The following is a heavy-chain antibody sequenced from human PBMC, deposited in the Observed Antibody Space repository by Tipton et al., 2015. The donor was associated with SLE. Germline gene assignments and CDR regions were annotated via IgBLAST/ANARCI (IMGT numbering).Heavy chain of an antibody. D-gene: IGHD6-13*01. CDR2: IYYSGST. CDR1: GGSVSSGSYY. J-gene: IGHJ5*02. Sequence: TLSLTCTVSGGSVSSGSYYWSWIRQPPGKGLEWIGYIYYSGSTNYNPSLKSRVTISVDTSKDQFSLKLSSVTAADTAVYYCARGLRLGAAGTENWFDPWGQGTLVTVPS. V-gene: IGHV4-61*01. CDR3: ARGLRLGAAGTENWFDP.